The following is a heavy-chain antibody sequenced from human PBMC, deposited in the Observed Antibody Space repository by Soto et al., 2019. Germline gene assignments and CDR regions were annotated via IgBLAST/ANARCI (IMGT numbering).Heavy chain of an antibody. Sequence: GGPLRLSCAASGFTITDHYVDWVRQGPGKGLEWVGRTRDKGHSYSTAYAASVKGRFTISRDDSKNSVFLQMNSLTTEDTAVYYCSRPLSTVTTVLDVWGQGT. CDR3: SRPLSTVTTVLDV. V-gene: IGHV3-72*01. CDR2: TRDKGHSYST. CDR1: GFTITDHY. J-gene: IGHJ6*02. D-gene: IGHD4-4*01.